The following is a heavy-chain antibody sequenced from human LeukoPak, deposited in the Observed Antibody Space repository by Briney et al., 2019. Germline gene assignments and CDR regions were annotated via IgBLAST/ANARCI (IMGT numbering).Heavy chain of an antibody. CDR3: ARGVRYCSSTSCSRLIDY. Sequence: SETLSLTCAVYGGSFSGYYWSWLRQPPGKGLEWIGEINHSGSTNYNPSLKSRVTISVDTSKNQFSLKLSSVTAADTAVYYCARGVRYCSSTSCSRLIDYWGQGTLVTVSS. CDR2: INHSGST. CDR1: GGSFSGYY. V-gene: IGHV4-34*01. D-gene: IGHD2-2*01. J-gene: IGHJ4*02.